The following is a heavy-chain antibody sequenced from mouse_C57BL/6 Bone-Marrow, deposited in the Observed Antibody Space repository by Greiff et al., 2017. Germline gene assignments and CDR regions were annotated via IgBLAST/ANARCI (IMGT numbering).Heavy chain of an antibody. D-gene: IGHD4-1*01. V-gene: IGHV1-55*01. CDR2: IYPGSGRP. Sequence: QVQLQQPGAELVKPGASVKMSCKASGYTFTSYWITWVKQRPGQGLEWIGDIYPGSGRPNYNEKFKSKATLTVDTSSSTAYMQSSSLTSADSAVYYCARDWDDYWGQGTTLTVSS. CDR1: GYTFTSYW. CDR3: ARDWDDY. J-gene: IGHJ2*01.